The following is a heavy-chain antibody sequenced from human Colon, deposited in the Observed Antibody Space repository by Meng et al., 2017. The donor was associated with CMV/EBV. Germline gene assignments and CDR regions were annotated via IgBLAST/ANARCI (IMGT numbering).Heavy chain of an antibody. CDR1: GFAFSESG. V-gene: IGHV3-9*01. J-gene: IGHJ4*02. CDR3: AKDLSSFASLPMDF. D-gene: IGHD2-15*01. Sequence: SLKISCAASGFAFSESGMHWIRQTPGRGLEWVAGITWTSGSTGYADSVRGRFTISRDNAKNSLYLQMNSLRLEDTALYYCAKDLSSFASLPMDFWGQGTPVTVSS. CDR2: ITWTSGST.